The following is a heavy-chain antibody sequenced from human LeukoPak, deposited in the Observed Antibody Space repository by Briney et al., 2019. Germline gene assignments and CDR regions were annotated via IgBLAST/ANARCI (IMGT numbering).Heavy chain of an antibody. D-gene: IGHD3-3*01. CDR2: ISSSSSTI. CDR3: ARDHKITIFGVVTSDI. V-gene: IGHV3-48*01. Sequence: GGSLRLSCAASGFTFSSYSMNWVRQAPGKGLEWVSYISSSSSTIYYADSVKGRFTISRDNAKNSLYLQMNSLRAEDTAVYYCARDHKITIFGVVTSDIGGQGTLVTVSS. J-gene: IGHJ4*02. CDR1: GFTFSSYS.